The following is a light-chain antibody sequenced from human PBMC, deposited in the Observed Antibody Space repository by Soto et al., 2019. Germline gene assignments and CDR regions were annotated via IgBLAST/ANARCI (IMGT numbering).Light chain of an antibody. J-gene: IGKJ1*01. CDR2: AAS. V-gene: IGKV3-20*01. Sequence: EIVLTQSPGTLSLSPGDRATLSCRASETVTGKYLAWYQQKAGQAPRLLIFAASNRATGIPDRFSGSGSGTDFTLTISRLEPEDFVVYFCQQYSSPPQTFGQGTKVDIK. CDR3: QQYSSPPQT. CDR1: ETVTGKY.